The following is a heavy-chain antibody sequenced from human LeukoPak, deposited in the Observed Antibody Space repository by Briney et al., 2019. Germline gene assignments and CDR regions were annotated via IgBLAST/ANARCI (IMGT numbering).Heavy chain of an antibody. CDR1: GYTFTGYY. CDR2: INPNSGGT. V-gene: IGHV1-2*06. D-gene: IGHD4-23*01. CDR3: ARDQEAYGGIPDY. J-gene: IGHJ4*02. Sequence: ASVKVSCKASGYTFTGYYMHWVRQAPRQGLEWMGRINPNSGGTNYAQKFQGRVTMTRDTSISTAYMELSRLRSDDTAVYYCARDQEAYGGIPDYWGQGTLVTVSS.